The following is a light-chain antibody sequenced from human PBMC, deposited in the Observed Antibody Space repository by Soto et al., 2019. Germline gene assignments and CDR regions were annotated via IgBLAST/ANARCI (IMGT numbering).Light chain of an antibody. CDR3: MQDYNYPLT. CDR1: QDIRSN. CDR2: DVY. V-gene: IGKV1-6*01. Sequence: AIQMTQSPSSLSASVGDRVTITCRASQDIRSNLDWYQQKPGKAHKLLIYDVYNLQSGVQSRFSGSGSGTDFTLTISSLQPEDFATYYCMQDYNYPLTFGGGTKVDIK. J-gene: IGKJ4*01.